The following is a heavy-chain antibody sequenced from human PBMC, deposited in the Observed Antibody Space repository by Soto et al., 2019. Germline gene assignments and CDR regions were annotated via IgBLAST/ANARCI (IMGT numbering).Heavy chain of an antibody. CDR3: ARDTFSGDSSGPHY. Sequence: GESLKISCKGSGYSFSGYWIAWVRQTPGKGLEWMGLIYPGDSDTRYSPSFQGQVTISADKSITTAYLQWSSLKASDTAIYYCARDTFSGDSSGPHYWGQGTLVTVSS. V-gene: IGHV5-51*01. CDR1: GYSFSGYW. D-gene: IGHD3-22*01. J-gene: IGHJ4*02. CDR2: IYPGDSDT.